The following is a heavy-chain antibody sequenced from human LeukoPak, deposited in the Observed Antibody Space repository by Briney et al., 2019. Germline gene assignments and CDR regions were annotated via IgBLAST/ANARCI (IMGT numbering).Heavy chain of an antibody. J-gene: IGHJ6*03. CDR2: IYTSGST. CDR3: ARHHSPDFWSGYYQSYYYYMDV. D-gene: IGHD3-3*01. Sequence: SETLSLTCTVSGGSISSYYWSWLRQPPGKGLEWIGYIYTSGSTNYNPSLKSRVAISVDTSKNQFSLKLSSVTAADTAVYYCARHHSPDFWSGYYQSYYYYMDVWGKGTTVTVSS. V-gene: IGHV4-4*09. CDR1: GGSISSYY.